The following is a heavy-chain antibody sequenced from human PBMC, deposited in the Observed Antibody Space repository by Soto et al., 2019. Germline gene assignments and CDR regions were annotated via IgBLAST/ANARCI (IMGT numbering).Heavy chain of an antibody. D-gene: IGHD3-10*01. Sequence: QVELQESGPGLVKPSETLSLTCTVSGASVSSGDLYWSWIRQSPGKGLECIGYIYYTATTNYNPSIRRRATISLDRPNNQFSLQLSSVTDADTAEYYCAKSGANIRYYRYGLDVWGRGTTVSVSS. V-gene: IGHV4-61*08. J-gene: IGHJ6*02. CDR1: GASVSSGDLY. CDR2: IYYTATT. CDR3: AKSGANIRYYRYGLDV.